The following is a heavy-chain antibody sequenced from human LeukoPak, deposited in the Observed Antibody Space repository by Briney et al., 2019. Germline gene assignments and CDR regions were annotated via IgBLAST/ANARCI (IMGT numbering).Heavy chain of an antibody. CDR3: ARTRWLQSLFDY. V-gene: IGHV4-34*01. J-gene: IGHJ4*02. Sequence: SETLSLTCAVYGGSFRGYYWSWIRQPPGKGLEWIGEINHSGSTNYNPSLKSRVTISVDTSKNQFSLKLSSVTAADTAVYYCARTRWLQSLFDYWGQGTLVTVSS. D-gene: IGHD5-24*01. CDR2: INHSGST. CDR1: GGSFRGYY.